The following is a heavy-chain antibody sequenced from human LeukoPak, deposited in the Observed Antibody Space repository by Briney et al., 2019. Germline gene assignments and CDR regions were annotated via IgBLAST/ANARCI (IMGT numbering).Heavy chain of an antibody. CDR3: ARHSLYYYDSSGYPGGAFDI. CDR1: IGSLSSYY. V-gene: IGHV4-59*08. J-gene: IGHJ3*02. CDR2: ISYSGST. Sequence: TSETLSLTCSVSIGSLSSYYWSWIRQSPGKGLEWIGYISYSGSTNYTPSLKSRVTISVDTSKNQFSLKLSSVTAADTAVYYCARHSLYYYDSSGYPGGAFDIWGQGTMVTVSS. D-gene: IGHD3-22*01.